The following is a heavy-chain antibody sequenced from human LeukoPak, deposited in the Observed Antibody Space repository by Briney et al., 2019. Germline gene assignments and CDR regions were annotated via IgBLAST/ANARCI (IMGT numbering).Heavy chain of an antibody. CDR3: AKEGGGSYFRSLDY. D-gene: IGHD1-26*01. V-gene: IGHV3-23*01. CDR1: RFTFSDYA. Sequence: GGSLRLSCAASRFTFSDYAMSWVRQAPGKGLEWVSAISDSGGSPYYAGSVKGRFTISRDNSKNTLYLQMNSLRAEDTAVYYCAKEGGGSYFRSLDYWGQGTVVTVSS. J-gene: IGHJ4*02. CDR2: ISDSGGSP.